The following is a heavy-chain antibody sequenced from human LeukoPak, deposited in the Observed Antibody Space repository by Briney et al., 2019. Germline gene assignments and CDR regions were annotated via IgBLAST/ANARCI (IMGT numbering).Heavy chain of an antibody. Sequence: SETLSLTCTVSGYSISSGYYWGWIRQPPGKGLEWIGSIYYSGSTYYNPSLKSRVTISVDTSKNQFSLKLSSVTAADTAVYYCARDEHYYDSSGLSDWGQGTLVTVSS. CDR1: GYSISSGYY. CDR2: IYYSGST. CDR3: ARDEHYYDSSGLSD. J-gene: IGHJ4*02. V-gene: IGHV4-38-2*02. D-gene: IGHD3-22*01.